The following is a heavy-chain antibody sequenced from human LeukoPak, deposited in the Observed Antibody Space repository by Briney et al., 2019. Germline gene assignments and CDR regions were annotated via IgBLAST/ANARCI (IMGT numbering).Heavy chain of an antibody. V-gene: IGHV1-18*01. CDR1: GYTFSSYG. CDR2: ISDYNGNT. CDR3: ARDGPDRAAWFDP. Sequence: GASVKVSCKASGYTFSSYGISWVRQAPGQGLEWMGWISDYNGNTNYAQKVQGRVTMTTDPSTSTAYMELRSLRSDDTAVYYCARDGPDRAAWFDPWGQGTLVTVSS. D-gene: IGHD3-22*01. J-gene: IGHJ5*02.